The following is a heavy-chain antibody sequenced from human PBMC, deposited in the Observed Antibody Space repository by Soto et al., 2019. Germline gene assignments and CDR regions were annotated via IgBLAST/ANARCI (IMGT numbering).Heavy chain of an antibody. CDR3: AKGTGIAAAAEFDY. V-gene: IGHV1-69*02. CDR2: IIPILGIA. D-gene: IGHD6-13*01. J-gene: IGHJ4*02. Sequence: SVKVSCKASGGTFSSYTISWVRQAPGQGLEWMRRIIPILGIANYAQKFQGRVTITADKSTSTAYMELSSLRSEDTAVYYCAKGTGIAAAAEFDYWGQGTLVTVSS. CDR1: GGTFSSYT.